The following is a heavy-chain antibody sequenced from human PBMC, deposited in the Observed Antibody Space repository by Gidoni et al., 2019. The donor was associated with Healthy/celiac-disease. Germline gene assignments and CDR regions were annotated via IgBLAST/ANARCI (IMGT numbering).Heavy chain of an antibody. Sequence: EVQLVESGGGLVQPGGSLRLSCSASGFTVSLNYISLVRQAPGKGLEWVSVIYSGGSTYYADSVKGRFTISRHNYKNTLYLQMNSLRAEDTAVYYCARDYWVQGVITQPPDYYYYYGMDVWGQGTTVTVSS. CDR2: IYSGGST. CDR3: ARDYWVQGVITQPPDYYYYYGMDV. V-gene: IGHV3-53*04. J-gene: IGHJ6*02. D-gene: IGHD3-10*01. CDR1: GFTVSLNY.